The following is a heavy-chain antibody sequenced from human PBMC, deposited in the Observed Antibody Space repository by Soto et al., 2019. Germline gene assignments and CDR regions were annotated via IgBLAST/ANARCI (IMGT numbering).Heavy chain of an antibody. Sequence: PGGSLRLSCAASGFTVSSNYMSWVRQAPGKGLEWVSVIYSGGSTYYADSVKGRFTISRDNSKNTLYLQMNSLRAEDTAVYYCARGSMVYCSGGSCYSFLAFDIWGQGTMVTVSS. CDR2: IYSGGST. V-gene: IGHV3-53*01. J-gene: IGHJ3*02. CDR3: ARGSMVYCSGGSCYSFLAFDI. D-gene: IGHD2-15*01. CDR1: GFTVSSNY.